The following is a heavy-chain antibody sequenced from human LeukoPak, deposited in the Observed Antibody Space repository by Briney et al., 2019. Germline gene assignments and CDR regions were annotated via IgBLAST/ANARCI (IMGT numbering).Heavy chain of an antibody. J-gene: IGHJ1*01. D-gene: IGHD1-26*01. CDR3: ARHSRELTSVYFQY. CDR1: GFTFDDYG. CDR2: INWNGGST. Sequence: GGSLRLSCAASGFTFDDYGMSWVRQAPGKGLEWVSGINWNGGSTGYADSVKGRFTISRDNAKNSLYLQMNSLRGEDTALYYCARHSRELTSVYFQYWGQGTLVTVSS. V-gene: IGHV3-20*04.